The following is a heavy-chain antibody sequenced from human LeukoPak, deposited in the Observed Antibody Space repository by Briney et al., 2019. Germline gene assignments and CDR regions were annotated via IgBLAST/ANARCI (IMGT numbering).Heavy chain of an antibody. CDR3: ARVPSYYYYYGMDV. V-gene: IGHV1-69*04. Sequence: EASVKVSCKASGGTFSSYAISWVRQAPGQGLEWMGRIIPILGIANYAQKFQGRVTITADKSTSTAYMELSSLRSEDTAVYYCARVPSYYYYYGMDVWGQGPTVTVSS. CDR2: IIPILGIA. J-gene: IGHJ6*02. CDR1: GGTFSSYA.